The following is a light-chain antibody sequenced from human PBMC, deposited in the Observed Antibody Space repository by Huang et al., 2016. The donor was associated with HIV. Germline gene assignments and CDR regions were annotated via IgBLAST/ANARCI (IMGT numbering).Light chain of an antibody. J-gene: IGKJ5*01. CDR2: DAS. CDR1: QGVSSA. V-gene: IGKV1D-13*01. CDR3: QQFNNYPST. Sequence: AIQLTQSPSSLSASVGDRVTITCRASQGVSSALAWYQQKPGKAPKLLIYDASSLESGVPSRFSGSGSGTDFTLTISSLQPEDFATYYCQQFNNYPSTFGQGTRLEIK.